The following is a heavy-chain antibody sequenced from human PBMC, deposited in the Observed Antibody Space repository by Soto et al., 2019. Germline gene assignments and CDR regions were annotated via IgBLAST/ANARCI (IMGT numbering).Heavy chain of an antibody. V-gene: IGHV3-30*18. CDR3: AKDRYGDYFDY. CDR2: ISYDGSNK. J-gene: IGHJ4*02. CDR1: GFTFSSYG. Sequence: GGSLRLSCAASGFTFSSYGMHWVRQAPGKGLEWVAVISYDGSNKYYADSVKGRFTISRDNSKNTLYLQMNSLRAEDTAVYCCAKDRYGDYFDYWGQGTLVTGSS. D-gene: IGHD4-17*01.